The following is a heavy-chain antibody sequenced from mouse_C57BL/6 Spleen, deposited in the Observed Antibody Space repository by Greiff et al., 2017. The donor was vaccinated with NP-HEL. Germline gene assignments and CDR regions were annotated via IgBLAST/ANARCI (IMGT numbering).Heavy chain of an antibody. CDR2: IDPEDGDT. D-gene: IGHD2-1*01. CDR1: GFAIKDSY. J-gene: IGHJ2*01. Sequence: VQLQQSGAELVRPGASVKLSCTASGFAIKDSYMHWVKQRPEQGLEWIGRIDPEDGDTEYAPKFQGKATLTADTSSNTAYLQRSSLTSEDTAVYYCTTGGNYVFDYWGQGTTLTVSS. V-gene: IGHV14-1*01. CDR3: TTGGNYVFDY.